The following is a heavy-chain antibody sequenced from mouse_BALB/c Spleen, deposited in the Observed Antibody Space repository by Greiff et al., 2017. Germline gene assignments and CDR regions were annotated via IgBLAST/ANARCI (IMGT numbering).Heavy chain of an antibody. D-gene: IGHD2-4*01. J-gene: IGHJ4*01. CDR3: ARGDYDYYAMDY. V-gene: IGHV5-4*02. Sequence: EVNVVESGGGLVKPGGSLKLSCAASGFTFSDYYMYWVRQTPEKRLEWVATISDGGSYTYYPDSVKGRFTISRDNAKNNLYLQMSSLKSEDTAMYYCARGDYDYYAMDYWGQGTSVTVSS. CDR1: GFTFSDYY. CDR2: ISDGGSYT.